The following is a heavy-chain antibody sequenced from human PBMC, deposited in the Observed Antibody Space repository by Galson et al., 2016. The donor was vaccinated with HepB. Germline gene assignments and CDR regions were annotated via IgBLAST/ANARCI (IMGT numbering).Heavy chain of an antibody. J-gene: IGHJ4*02. D-gene: IGHD6-19*01. CDR2: ISYDGSNK. Sequence: SLRLSCAASGFTFSNYGMQWVRQAPGRGLEWVAVISYDGSNKRYADSVKGRFTISRDNSKTLYLQMNSLRPEDTAVYYCAKDSSQAVAGGAYFDYWGRGTLVTVYS. V-gene: IGHV3-30*18. CDR3: AKDSSQAVAGGAYFDY. CDR1: GFTFSNYG.